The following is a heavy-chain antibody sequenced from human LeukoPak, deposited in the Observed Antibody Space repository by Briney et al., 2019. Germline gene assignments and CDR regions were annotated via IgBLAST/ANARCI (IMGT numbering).Heavy chain of an antibody. V-gene: IGHV3-74*01. Sequence: GGSLRLSCAASGFTFSSYWMHWVRQAPGKGLVWVSRINSDGSSTSYADSVKGRFTISRDNAKNTLYLQMNSLRAEDTAVYYCARGEEWSSFDYWGQGTLVTVSS. CDR3: ARGEEWSSFDY. D-gene: IGHD3-3*01. CDR1: GFTFSSYW. J-gene: IGHJ4*02. CDR2: INSDGSST.